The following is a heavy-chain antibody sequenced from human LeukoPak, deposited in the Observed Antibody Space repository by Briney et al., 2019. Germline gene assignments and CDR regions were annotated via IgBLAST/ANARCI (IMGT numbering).Heavy chain of an antibody. CDR1: GGSISSGSYY. CDR3: ARDVAMAYYYYYMDV. Sequence: SETLSLTCTVAGGSISSGSYYWSWIRQPAGKGLEWIGRIYTSGSTNYNPSLKSRVTISVDTSKNQFSLKLSSVTAADTAVYYCARDVAMAYYYYYMDVWGKGTTVTISS. V-gene: IGHV4-61*02. CDR2: IYTSGST. D-gene: IGHD5-12*01. J-gene: IGHJ6*03.